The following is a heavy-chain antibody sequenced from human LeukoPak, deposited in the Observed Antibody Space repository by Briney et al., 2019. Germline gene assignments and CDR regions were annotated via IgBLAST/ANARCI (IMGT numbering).Heavy chain of an antibody. V-gene: IGHV3-30*18. Sequence: PGGSLRLSCAPSGFTFSRRGMHWVRQAPGKGLEWVAIISNDGSRKYYAHSVEGRFTISRDNSKNTLYLQMDSLRAEDTAVYYCAKGRPTTLGYCGRSICADWYFDLWGRGTLLSVSS. CDR2: ISNDGSRK. CDR3: AKGRPTTLGYCGRSICADWYFDL. J-gene: IGHJ2*01. D-gene: IGHD2-2*01. CDR1: GFTFSRRG.